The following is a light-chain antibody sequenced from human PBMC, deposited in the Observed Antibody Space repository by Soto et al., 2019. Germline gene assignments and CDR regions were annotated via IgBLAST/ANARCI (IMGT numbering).Light chain of an antibody. CDR3: SSYTSSSTRV. V-gene: IGLV2-14*01. CDR1: SSDVGGYNY. J-gene: IGLJ1*01. CDR2: DVS. Sequence: QSVLTQPASVSGSPGQSITISCTGSSSDVGGYNYVSWYAQHPDKAPKLMIYDVSKRPSGVSNRFSGSKSGNTASLTISGLQAEDEADYYCSSYTSSSTRVFGTGTKLTVL.